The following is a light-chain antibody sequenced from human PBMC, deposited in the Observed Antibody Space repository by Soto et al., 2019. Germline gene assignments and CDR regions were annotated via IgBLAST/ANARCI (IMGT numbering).Light chain of an antibody. Sequence: QSVVIQPPSLSGTPGQRITISCSGSSSNIGTHYVYWYQQVSGSAPKVVIHANHQRPSGVPDRFSGSKSGTSATLAITRLQAEDEADYYCQSYDISLHNYVFGTGTKLTVL. CDR3: QSYDISLHNYV. V-gene: IGLV1-47*02. CDR2: ANH. J-gene: IGLJ1*01. CDR1: SSNIGTHY.